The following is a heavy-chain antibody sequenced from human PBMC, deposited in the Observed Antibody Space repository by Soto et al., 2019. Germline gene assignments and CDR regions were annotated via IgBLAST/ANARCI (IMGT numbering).Heavy chain of an antibody. CDR3: VKFWKGWNYFWYYYHYFYMDF. CDR2: ISGSGGST. CDR1: GFTFSSYA. V-gene: IGHV3-23*01. J-gene: IGHJ6*03. Sequence: GGSLRLSCAASGFTFSSYAMSWVRQAPGKGLEWVSAISGSGGSTYYADSVKGRFTISRDNSKNTLYLQMNSLRAEDTAVYYCVKFWKGWNYFWYYYHYFYMDFGGKGTPVTVSS. D-gene: IGHD1-7*01.